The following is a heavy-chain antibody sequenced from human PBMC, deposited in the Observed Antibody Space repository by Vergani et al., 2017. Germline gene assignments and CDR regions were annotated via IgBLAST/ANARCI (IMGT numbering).Heavy chain of an antibody. V-gene: IGHV3-7*03. Sequence: EVQVVESGGGLVQPGGSLRLSCDSSGFAFSSYWMTWVRQAPGKGLEWVASIKQDGTEKYYVDSVKGRFTISRDNSKNMLYLQMNSLRAEDTAVYYCARLSYDTTPYLQGGYDCWGQGTLVSVSS. J-gene: IGHJ4*02. CDR1: GFAFSSYW. CDR2: IKQDGTEK. D-gene: IGHD3-22*01. CDR3: ARLSYDTTPYLQGGYDC.